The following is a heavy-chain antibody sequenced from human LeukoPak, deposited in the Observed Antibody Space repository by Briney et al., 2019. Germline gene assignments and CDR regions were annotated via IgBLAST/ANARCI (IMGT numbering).Heavy chain of an antibody. CDR3: ARAPRRGYITYYYYYMDV. CDR1: GFTFSSYS. V-gene: IGHV3-48*01. J-gene: IGHJ6*03. D-gene: IGHD6-25*01. Sequence: GGSLRLSCAASGFTFSSYSMNWVRQAPGKELEWISYTNSDSSTIYYADSVKGRFTISRDNAKNSLYLQMNSLRAEDTAVYYCARAPRRGYITYYYYYMDVWGKGTTVTVSS. CDR2: TNSDSSTI.